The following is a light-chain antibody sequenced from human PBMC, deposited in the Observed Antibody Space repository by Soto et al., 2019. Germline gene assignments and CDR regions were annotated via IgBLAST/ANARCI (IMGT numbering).Light chain of an antibody. J-gene: IGLJ2*01. CDR3: GAWDGTMDGPV. CDR1: RFNIGRYS. CDR2: NDD. Sequence: QSVLTQPPSASGTPGQTVIMSCSGTRFNIGRYSVNWYQQFTGTAPKLLIFNDDHRPSGVPDRFSGSKSGTSMSLAISGLQPEDEADYFCGAWDGTMDGPVLGGGTKLTVL. V-gene: IGLV1-44*01.